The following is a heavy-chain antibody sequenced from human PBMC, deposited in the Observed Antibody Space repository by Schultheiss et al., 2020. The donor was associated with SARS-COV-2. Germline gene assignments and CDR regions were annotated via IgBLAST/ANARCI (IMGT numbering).Heavy chain of an antibody. CDR1: GFTFSSYD. Sequence: GGSLRLSCAASGFTFSSYDMHWVRQATGKGLEWVSAIGTAGDPYYPDSVKGRFTISRHNSKNTLYLQMNSLRAEDTAVYYCARASKGLGRPFDYWGQGTLVTVSS. CDR3: ARASKGLGRPFDY. D-gene: IGHD3/OR15-3a*01. CDR2: IGTAGDP. V-gene: IGHV3-13*05. J-gene: IGHJ4*02.